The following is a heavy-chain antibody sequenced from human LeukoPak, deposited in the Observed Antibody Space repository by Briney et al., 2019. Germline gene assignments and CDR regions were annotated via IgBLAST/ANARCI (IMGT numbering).Heavy chain of an antibody. J-gene: IGHJ4*02. CDR1: GFNFDEYA. CDR2: ISWNRRVI. D-gene: IGHD3-3*01. Sequence: GRSLRLSCAASGFNFDEYAMHWVREAPGKGLEWVSGISWNRRVIEYADSVKGRFTISKDSAKNSLYLQMNRLRTEDTAVYYCVKDMFSVGCLTAILDWGQGTLVTVSS. CDR3: VKDMFSVGCLTAILD. V-gene: IGHV3-9*01.